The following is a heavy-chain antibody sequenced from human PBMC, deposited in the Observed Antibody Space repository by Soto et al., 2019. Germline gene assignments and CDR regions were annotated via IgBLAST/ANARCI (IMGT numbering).Heavy chain of an antibody. D-gene: IGHD4-17*01. CDR3: VRDNGDYGMDV. Sequence: PSETLSLTCAVSSGSISSGDYYWSWIRQPPGKGLEWIGYIHYSGTTYYNPSLKSRVTISLDTSKNQFSLKLSSVTAADTAVYYCVRDNGDYGMDVWGQGTTVTVSS. CDR2: IHYSGTT. V-gene: IGHV4-30-4*01. J-gene: IGHJ6*02. CDR1: SGSISSGDYY.